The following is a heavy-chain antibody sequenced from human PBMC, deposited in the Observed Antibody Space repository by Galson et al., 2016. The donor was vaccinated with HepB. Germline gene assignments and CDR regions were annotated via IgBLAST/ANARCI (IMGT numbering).Heavy chain of an antibody. CDR2: TYYRSKWSN. CDR3: ARVQMLGRGLDL. V-gene: IGHV6-1*01. D-gene: IGHD2-8*01. Sequence: WIRQSPSRGLEWLGRTYYRSKWSNDYAVSVASRITINPDTSKNHFSLQLNPVTPEDTAVYYCARVQMLGRGLDLWGQGTTVTVSS. J-gene: IGHJ6*01.